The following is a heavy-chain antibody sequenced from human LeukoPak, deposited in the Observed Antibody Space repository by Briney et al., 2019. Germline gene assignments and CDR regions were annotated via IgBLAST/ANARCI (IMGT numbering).Heavy chain of an antibody. V-gene: IGHV1-69*01. CDR3: ARDQTYCGGDCYPRTDYYYYYMDV. CDR2: IIPIFGTA. J-gene: IGHJ6*03. Sequence: ASVKVSCKASGGTFSSYAISWVRQAPGQGLEWMGGIIPIFGTANYAQKFQGRVTITADESTSTAYMELSSLRSEDTAVYYCARDQTYCGGDCYPRTDYYYYYMDVWGKGTTVTVSS. CDR1: GGTFSSYA. D-gene: IGHD2-21*01.